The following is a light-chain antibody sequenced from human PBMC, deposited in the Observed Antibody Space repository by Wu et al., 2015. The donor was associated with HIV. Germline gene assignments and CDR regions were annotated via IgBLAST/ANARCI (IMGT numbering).Light chain of an antibody. CDR1: ENIDSKS. CDR2: ASS. CDR3: QFYSSSFRT. V-gene: IGKV3D-20*02. Sequence: VLTQSPATLSLSPGERVTLSCRASENIDSKSLMWYQKRPGHAPWPVLYASSNRAPGVPDRFSGRGSGTDFTLTISRLQSEDLAVYFCQFYSSSFRTFGQGTKV. J-gene: IGKJ1*01.